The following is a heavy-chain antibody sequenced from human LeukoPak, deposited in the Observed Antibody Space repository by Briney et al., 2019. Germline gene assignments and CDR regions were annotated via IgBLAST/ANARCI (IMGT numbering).Heavy chain of an antibody. CDR2: IYPGDSET. Sequence: GESLKISCKGSGYSFPTYWIGWVRQMPGKGLEWMGIIYPGDSETRYSPSFQGQVTISADKSISTAYLQWSRLKASDTVMYYCARKSRADYWGQGTLVTVSS. CDR1: GYSFPTYW. CDR3: ARKSRADY. J-gene: IGHJ4*02. V-gene: IGHV5-51*01.